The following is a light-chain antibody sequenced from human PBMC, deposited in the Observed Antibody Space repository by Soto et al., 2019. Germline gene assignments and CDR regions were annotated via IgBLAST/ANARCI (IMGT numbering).Light chain of an antibody. CDR2: DVS. CDR3: SSYTGSTTLHYV. Sequence: QSVLTQPVSVSGSPGQSITISCTGTSSDVGGYNYVSWYQQHPGKAPKLLIYDVSNRPSGASNRFSGSKSGNTASLTISGLQAEEEADYYCSSYTGSTTLHYVFGTGTKVTVL. V-gene: IGLV2-14*01. J-gene: IGLJ1*01. CDR1: SSDVGGYNY.